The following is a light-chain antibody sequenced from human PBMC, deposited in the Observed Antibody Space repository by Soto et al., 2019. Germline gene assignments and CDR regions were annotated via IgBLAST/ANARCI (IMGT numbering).Light chain of an antibody. V-gene: IGLV1-47*01. CDR2: RNN. CDR1: SSNIGSNY. J-gene: IGLJ2*01. Sequence: QAVVTQPPSASGTPGQRVTISCSGSSSNIGSNYVYWYQQLPGTAPKLLIYRNNQRPSGVPDRFSGSKSGTSASLAISGLRSEDEADYYCAAWDDSLIEVVFGGGTKLTVL. CDR3: AAWDDSLIEVV.